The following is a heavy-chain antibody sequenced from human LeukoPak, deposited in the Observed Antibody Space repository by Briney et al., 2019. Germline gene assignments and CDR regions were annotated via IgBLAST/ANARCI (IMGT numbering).Heavy chain of an antibody. CDR1: GFTFTTYS. Sequence: PGGSLRLSCEASGFTFTTYSMTWVRQAPGKGLEWVSIISSGSSAIFSADALKGRFTISRDDAKNSLYLDMNSLRAEDTAVYYCAKDGSGWYSSSSLEYFQHWGQGTLVTVSS. CDR2: ISSGSSAI. V-gene: IGHV3-21*01. J-gene: IGHJ1*01. CDR3: AKDGSGWYSSSSLEYFQH. D-gene: IGHD6-19*01.